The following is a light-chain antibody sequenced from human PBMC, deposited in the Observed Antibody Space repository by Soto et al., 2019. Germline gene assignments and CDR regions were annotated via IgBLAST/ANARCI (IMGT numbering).Light chain of an antibody. CDR2: DVS. Sequence: QSALTQPASVSGSPGQSITISCTGTSSDVGGYNYVSWYQQHPGKAPKLMIYDVSNRPSGVSNRFSGSKSGNTASLTISGLQAEDEADYYFRSYSSSRLVVFGGGTKLTVL. CDR3: RSYSSSRLVV. V-gene: IGLV2-14*01. CDR1: SSDVGGYNY. J-gene: IGLJ2*01.